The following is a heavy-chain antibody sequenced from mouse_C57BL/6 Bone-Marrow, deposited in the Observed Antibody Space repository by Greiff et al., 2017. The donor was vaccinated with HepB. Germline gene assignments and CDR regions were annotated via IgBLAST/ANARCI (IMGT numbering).Heavy chain of an antibody. Sequence: EVQLVESGGGLVKPGGSLKLSCAASGFTFSSYAMSWVRQTPEKRLEWVATISDGGSYTYYPDNVKGRFTISRDNAKNNLYLQMSHLKSEDTAMYYCARGGPTIVTTWYFDVWGIGTTVTVSS. V-gene: IGHV5-4*01. D-gene: IGHD2-5*01. CDR1: GFTFSSYA. CDR3: ARGGPTIVTTWYFDV. CDR2: ISDGGSYT. J-gene: IGHJ1*03.